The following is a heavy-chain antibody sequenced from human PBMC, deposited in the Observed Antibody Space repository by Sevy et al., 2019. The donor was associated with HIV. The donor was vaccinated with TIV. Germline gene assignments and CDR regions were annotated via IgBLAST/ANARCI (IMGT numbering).Heavy chain of an antibody. CDR2: IYSDGTT. CDR1: RFTVNNNY. D-gene: IGHD5-18*01. Sequence: GGSLRLSCAASRFTVNNNYMTWVRQAPGKGLEGISLIYSDGTTYHADSVKDRFNISRDNSKNMLYLQMNNLRVEDTAVYYCARGKTGYGYALSYWGQGTLVTVSS. V-gene: IGHV3-66*01. CDR3: ARGKTGYGYALSY. J-gene: IGHJ4*02.